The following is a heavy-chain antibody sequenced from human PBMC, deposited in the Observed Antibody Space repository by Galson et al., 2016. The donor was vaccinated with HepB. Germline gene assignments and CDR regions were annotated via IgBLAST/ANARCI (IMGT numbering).Heavy chain of an antibody. CDR2: INQDGSEK. Sequence: SLRLSCAASRFTFSGYWMTWVRQAPGKGLEWVANINQDGSEKHYVDSVKGRFTISRDNAKNSLYLQMNSLRVEDTAVYYCARGLDYWGQGTLVTVSS. V-gene: IGHV3-7*01. CDR3: ARGLDY. CDR1: RFTFSGYW. J-gene: IGHJ4*02.